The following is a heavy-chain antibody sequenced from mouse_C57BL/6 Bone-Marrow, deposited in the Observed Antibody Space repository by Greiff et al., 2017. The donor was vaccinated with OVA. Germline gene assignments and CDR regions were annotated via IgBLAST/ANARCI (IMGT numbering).Heavy chain of an antibody. Sequence: QVQLQQSGPGLVQPSQSLSITCTVSGFSLTSYGVHWVRQSPGKGLEWLGVIWSGGSTDYNAAFISRLSISKDNSKSQVFFKMNSLQADDTAIYYSARKETAQAHYAMDYWGQGTSDTVSS. V-gene: IGHV2-2*01. CDR2: IWSGGST. D-gene: IGHD3-2*02. CDR1: GFSLTSYG. CDR3: ARKETAQAHYAMDY. J-gene: IGHJ4*01.